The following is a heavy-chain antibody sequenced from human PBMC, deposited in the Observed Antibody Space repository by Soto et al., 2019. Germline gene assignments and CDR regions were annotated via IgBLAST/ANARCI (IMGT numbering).Heavy chain of an antibody. Sequence: GGSLRLSCSASRFSFSSFAMSWLRRAPGEGLEWVSSVSGSGGSTYYSDSVKGRFTISRDNSKNTVFLQMQSLKAEDTAVYFCAKGRSGSWNGVPPPNYFDPWGQGTLVTVSS. J-gene: IGHJ5*02. CDR2: VSGSGGST. V-gene: IGHV3-23*01. CDR1: RFSFSSFA. D-gene: IGHD1-1*01. CDR3: AKGRSGSWNGVPPPNYFDP.